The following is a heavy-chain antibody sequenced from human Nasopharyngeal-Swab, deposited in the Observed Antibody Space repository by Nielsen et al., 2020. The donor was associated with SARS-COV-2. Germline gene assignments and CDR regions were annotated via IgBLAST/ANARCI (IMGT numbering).Heavy chain of an antibody. Sequence: GESLKIPCAASGFTFSSYSMNWVRQAPGKGLEWVSSISSSSSYIYYADSVKGRFTISRANAKNSLYLQMNSLRAEDTAVYYCASGYDSGFDPWGQGTLVTVSS. CDR2: ISSSSSYI. J-gene: IGHJ5*02. CDR3: ASGYDSGFDP. CDR1: GFTFSSYS. V-gene: IGHV3-21*01. D-gene: IGHD5-12*01.